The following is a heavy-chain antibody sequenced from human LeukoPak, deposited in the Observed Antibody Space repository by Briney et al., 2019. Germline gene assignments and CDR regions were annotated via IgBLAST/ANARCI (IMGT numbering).Heavy chain of an antibody. CDR2: INHSGST. D-gene: IGHD6-13*01. CDR3: ARGKRGYSSSWYDY. CDR1: GGSFSGYY. Sequence: SETLSLTCAVYGGSFSGYYWSWIRQPPGKGMEWIGEINHSGSTNYNPSLKSRVTISVDTSKNQFSLKLSSVTAADTAVYYCARGKRGYSSSWYDYWGQGTLVTVSS. J-gene: IGHJ4*02. V-gene: IGHV4-34*01.